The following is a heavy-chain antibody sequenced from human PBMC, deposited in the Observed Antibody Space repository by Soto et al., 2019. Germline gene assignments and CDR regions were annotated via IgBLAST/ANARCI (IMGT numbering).Heavy chain of an antibody. D-gene: IGHD3-22*01. CDR1: GYPFTSYG. V-gene: IGHV1-18*01. Sequence: QVQLVQSGAEVKKPGASVKVSCQASGYPFTSYGTTWVRQAPRQGLDWLGWISPYDGYTNYAQILQRRVYTTTDTSTKTAYLELRRLGSDDTAMYYCATGGYYDSSGSRNYHYYGMNVWAQGTTVTVSS. J-gene: IGHJ6*01. CDR2: ISPYDGYT. CDR3: ATGGYYDSSGSRNYHYYGMNV.